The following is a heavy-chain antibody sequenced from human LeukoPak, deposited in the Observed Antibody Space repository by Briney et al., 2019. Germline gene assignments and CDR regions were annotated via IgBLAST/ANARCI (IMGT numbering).Heavy chain of an antibody. V-gene: IGHV3-33*08. D-gene: IGHD3-10*01. Sequence: PGGSLRLSCVASGFTFSISWVTWVRQAPGKGLEWVAVIWYDGSKKYYADSVKGRFTISRDNPKNTLYLQMNSLRTEDTAVYSCARDLGSTNYYFDPWGQGTPVIVSS. CDR1: GFTFSISW. CDR2: IWYDGSKK. CDR3: ARDLGSTNYYFDP. J-gene: IGHJ4*02.